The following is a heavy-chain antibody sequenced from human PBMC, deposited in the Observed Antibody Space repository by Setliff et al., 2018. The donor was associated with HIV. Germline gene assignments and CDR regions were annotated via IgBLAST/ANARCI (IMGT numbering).Heavy chain of an antibody. CDR3: ARRGRTGNSYVLNWFDP. V-gene: IGHV4-59*12. CDR1: GGSISGFY. Sequence: PSETLSLTCTVFGGSISGFYWNWIRQAPGKGLEWIGYINYSGSTNLNPSLKSRVTLSVDTSKNQISLSLTSVTAADTAVYYCARRGRTGNSYVLNWFDPWGQGTLVTVSS. CDR2: INYSGST. D-gene: IGHD5-18*01. J-gene: IGHJ5*02.